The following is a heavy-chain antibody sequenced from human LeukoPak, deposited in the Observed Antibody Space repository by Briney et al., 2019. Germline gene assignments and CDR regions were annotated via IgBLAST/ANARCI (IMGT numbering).Heavy chain of an antibody. Sequence: GASLQISCKGSGSSFTSYWIGWVRPMPGKGLEWMGIIYPGDSDTRYSPSFQGQVTISADKSISTAYLQWSSLKASDTAMYYCARHLPPYYYGSGSYYIPYFDYWGQGTLVTVSS. V-gene: IGHV5-51*01. D-gene: IGHD3-10*01. CDR1: GSSFTSYW. J-gene: IGHJ4*02. CDR2: IYPGDSDT. CDR3: ARHLPPYYYGSGSYYIPYFDY.